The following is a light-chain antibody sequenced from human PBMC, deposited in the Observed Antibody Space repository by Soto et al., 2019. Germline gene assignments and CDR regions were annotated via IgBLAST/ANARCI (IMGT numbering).Light chain of an antibody. CDR2: GAS. J-gene: IGKJ3*01. V-gene: IGKV3-20*01. CDR3: QHYGSSPFT. Sequence: EIVLTQSPGTLSLSPGERATLSCRASQSVSSSYLAWYQQKPGQAPRLLIYGASSRATGIPARFSGSGSGTDFTLTISRLEPEDFAVYYCQHYGSSPFTFGPGTKVDIK. CDR1: QSVSSSY.